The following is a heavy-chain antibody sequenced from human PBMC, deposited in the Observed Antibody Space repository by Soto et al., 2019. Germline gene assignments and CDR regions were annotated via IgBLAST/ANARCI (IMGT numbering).Heavy chain of an antibody. CDR2: IYWDDDK. J-gene: IGHJ4*02. V-gene: IGHV2-5*02. CDR1: GFSLDTSGVA. Sequence: QTTLKESGPTLVKPTQTLTLTCTFSGFSLDTSGVAVGWIRQPPGKGLEWLSVIYWDDDKRSSPSLRSRLTITKDTSKNQVVLKMTNMDPADTATYYCAHRHRASGGLFDYWGQGTLVTVSS. CDR3: AHRHRASGGLFDY. D-gene: IGHD3-10*01.